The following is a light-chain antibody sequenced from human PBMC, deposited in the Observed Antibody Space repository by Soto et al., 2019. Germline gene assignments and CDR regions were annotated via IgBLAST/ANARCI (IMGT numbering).Light chain of an antibody. CDR2: DVS. CDR3: SSYTGSSTYV. V-gene: IGLV2-14*03. J-gene: IGLJ1*01. Sequence: QSVLTQPASVSGSPGQSITISCTGTTIGVGGYYYVSWYQQHPDKAPKLLIYDVSYRPSGVSNRFSGSRSGNTASLTISGLQAEDEADYFCSSYTGSSTYVFGTGTKLTVL. CDR1: TIGVGGYYY.